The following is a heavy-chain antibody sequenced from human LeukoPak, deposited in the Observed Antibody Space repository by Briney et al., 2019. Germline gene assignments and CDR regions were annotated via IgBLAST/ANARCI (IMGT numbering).Heavy chain of an antibody. CDR2: ISSSSSTI. CDR3: ARIDEWLSLLMDAFDI. J-gene: IGHJ3*02. CDR1: GFTFSSYS. V-gene: IGHV3-48*01. Sequence: GGSLRLSCAASGFTFSSYSMNWVRQAPGKGLEWVSCISSSSSTIYYADSVKGRFTISRDNAKNSLYLQMNSLRAEDTAVYYCARIDEWLSLLMDAFDIWGQGTMVTVSS. D-gene: IGHD3-3*01.